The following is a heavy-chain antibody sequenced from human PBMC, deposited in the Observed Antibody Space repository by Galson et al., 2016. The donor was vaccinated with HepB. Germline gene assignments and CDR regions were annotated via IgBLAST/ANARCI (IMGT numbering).Heavy chain of an antibody. CDR3: ARASISHFDF. J-gene: IGHJ4*02. CDR2: IFSGGST. V-gene: IGHV3-53*01. Sequence: SLRLSCAASDFTVNSHYLTWVRQAPGKGLEWVSIIFSGGSTFYADSVKGRFTISRDDSKNTLYLQMDSLRDEDTAVCFCARASISHFDFWGQGILVTVSS. CDR1: DFTVNSHY.